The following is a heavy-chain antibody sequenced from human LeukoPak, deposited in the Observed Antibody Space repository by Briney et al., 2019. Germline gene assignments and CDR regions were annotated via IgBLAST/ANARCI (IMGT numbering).Heavy chain of an antibody. Sequence: GESLKISCSGFGYSFTNYWIGWVRQMPGKGLEWMGIIYPDDSNTRYSPSFQGQVTITADKSINTAFLHWSSLKASDTAKYYCARHTTYATSSRVFDYWGQGTLVTVSS. CDR1: GYSFTNYW. J-gene: IGHJ4*02. CDR3: ARHTTYATSSRVFDY. V-gene: IGHV5-51*01. CDR2: IYPDDSNT. D-gene: IGHD6-6*01.